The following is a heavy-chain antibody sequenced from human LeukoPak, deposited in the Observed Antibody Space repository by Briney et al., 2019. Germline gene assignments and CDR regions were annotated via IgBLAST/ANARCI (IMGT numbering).Heavy chain of an antibody. CDR2: INTNTGNS. J-gene: IGHJ4*02. V-gene: IGHV7-4-1*02. Sequence: ASVKVSCKASGYTFNSYPMHWVRQAPGQGLEWMGWINTNTGNSSYAQGFTGRFVFSLDTSVSTTYLQISNLKAEDTAMYYCARQFGSGWYNFDYWGRGTLVIVSS. CDR3: ARQFGSGWYNFDY. CDR1: GYTFNSYP. D-gene: IGHD6-19*01.